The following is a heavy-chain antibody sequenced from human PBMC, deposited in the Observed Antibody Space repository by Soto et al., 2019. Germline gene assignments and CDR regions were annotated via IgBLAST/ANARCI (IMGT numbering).Heavy chain of an antibody. CDR1: GYSFTSYW. CDR3: ARRPYSSSGWTWPVAIGGMDV. D-gene: IGHD6-13*01. V-gene: IGHV5-51*01. Sequence: GESLKISCRGSGYSFTSYWIGWVRQMPGKGLEWMGIIYPGDSDTRYSPSFQGQVTISADKSISTAYLQWSSLKASDTTMYYCARRPYSSSGWTWPVAIGGMDVWGQGTTVTVSS. CDR2: IYPGDSDT. J-gene: IGHJ6*02.